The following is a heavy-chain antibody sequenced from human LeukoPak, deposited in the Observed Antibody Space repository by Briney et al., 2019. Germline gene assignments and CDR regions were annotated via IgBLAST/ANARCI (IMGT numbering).Heavy chain of an antibody. CDR1: GYIFTSYA. V-gene: IGHV1-3*01. CDR3: ARTPRDDFRSGYYTAYYYYGMDV. Sequence: GASVKVSCKASGYIFTSYAMHWVRQAPGQRLEWMGWINAGNGNTKYSQKFQGRVTITRDTSESTAYMELSSLRSEDTAVYYCARTPRDDFRSGYYTAYYYYGMDVWGPGTTVTVSS. D-gene: IGHD3-3*01. J-gene: IGHJ6*02. CDR2: INAGNGNT.